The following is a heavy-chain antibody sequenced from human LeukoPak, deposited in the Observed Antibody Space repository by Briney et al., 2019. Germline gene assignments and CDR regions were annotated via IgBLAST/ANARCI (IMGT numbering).Heavy chain of an antibody. J-gene: IGHJ4*02. V-gene: IGHV3-23*01. CDR3: ARNENSGWGYFDY. CDR1: GFTFTNYA. Sequence: EGSLRLSCAASGFTFTNYAMSWVRQAPGKGLEWVSVISGSGGSTYYVGSVKGRFTISRDNSKDTLYLQMNSLRAEDTAVYYCARNENSGWGYFDYWGQGTLVTVSS. CDR2: ISGSGGST. D-gene: IGHD5-12*01.